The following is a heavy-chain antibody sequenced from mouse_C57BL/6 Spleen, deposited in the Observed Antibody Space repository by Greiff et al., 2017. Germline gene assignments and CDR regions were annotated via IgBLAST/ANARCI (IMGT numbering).Heavy chain of an antibody. CDR3: ATRGVVVPYYDYDWFAY. J-gene: IGHJ3*01. CDR1: GFTFSSYA. Sequence: DVMLVESGGGLVKPGGSLKLSCAASGFTFSSYAMSWVRQTPEKRLEWVATISDGGSYTYYPDNVKGRFTISRDNAKNNLYLQMSHLKSEDTAMYYCATRGVVVPYYDYDWFAYWGQGTLVTVSA. CDR2: ISDGGSYT. V-gene: IGHV5-4*03. D-gene: IGHD2-4*01.